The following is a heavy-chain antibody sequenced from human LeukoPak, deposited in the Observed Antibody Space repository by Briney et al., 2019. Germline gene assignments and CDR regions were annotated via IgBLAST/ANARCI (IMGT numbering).Heavy chain of an antibody. CDR1: GYTFTGYY. Sequence: ASVKVSCKASGYTFTGYYMHWVRQAPGQGLERMGWINPNSGGTNYAQKFQGRVTMTRDTSISTAYMELSRLRSDDTAVYYCARDRGWWEPGLAYCGGDCYFDYWGQGTLVTVSS. D-gene: IGHD2-21*02. CDR2: INPNSGGT. V-gene: IGHV1-2*02. J-gene: IGHJ4*02. CDR3: ARDRGWWEPGLAYCGGDCYFDY.